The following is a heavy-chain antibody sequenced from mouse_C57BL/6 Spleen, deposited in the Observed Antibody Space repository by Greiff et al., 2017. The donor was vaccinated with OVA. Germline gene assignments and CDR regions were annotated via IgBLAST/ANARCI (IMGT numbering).Heavy chain of an antibody. J-gene: IGHJ4*01. CDR1: GFTFSDYG. CDR2: ISSGSSTI. Sequence: EVMLVESGGGLVKPGGSLKLSCAASGFTFSDYGMHWVRQAPEKGLEWVAYISSGSSTIYYADTVKGRFTISRDNAKNTLFLQMTSLRSEDTAMYYCARPDGSTPYYAMDYWGQGTSVTVSS. CDR3: ARPDGSTPYYAMDY. V-gene: IGHV5-17*01. D-gene: IGHD1-1*01.